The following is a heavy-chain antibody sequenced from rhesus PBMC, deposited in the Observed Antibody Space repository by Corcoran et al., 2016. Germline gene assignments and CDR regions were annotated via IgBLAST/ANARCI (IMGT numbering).Heavy chain of an antibody. J-gene: IGHJ6*01. CDR3: ARGYSGNYGLDS. CDR1: GFSLTTRGIC. V-gene: IGHV2-174*01. D-gene: IGHD1-44*01. Sequence: QVTLTDSGPALVRPTQTLTLTCTFSGFSLTTRGICVGCIRPPPGKALEGLALIYWDNDKRNSTSLKRRLTIAKDTSKNQVVLTMTNMDPVDTATYYCARGYSGNYGLDSWGQGVVVTVSS. CDR2: IYWDNDK.